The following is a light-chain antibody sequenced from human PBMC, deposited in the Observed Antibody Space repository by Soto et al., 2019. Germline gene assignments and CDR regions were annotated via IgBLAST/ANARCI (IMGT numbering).Light chain of an antibody. J-gene: IGKJ3*01. CDR2: GAS. V-gene: IGKV3-20*01. CDR1: QSVSSNY. CDR3: QQYGSSVGFT. Sequence: DIVLTQSPGTLSLSPGERATLSCRASQSVSSNYLAWYQQKPGQAPRLLIHGASSRATGIPDRFSGSGSGTDFTLTISGLEPADSAVYYCQQYGSSVGFTFGPGTKVDIK.